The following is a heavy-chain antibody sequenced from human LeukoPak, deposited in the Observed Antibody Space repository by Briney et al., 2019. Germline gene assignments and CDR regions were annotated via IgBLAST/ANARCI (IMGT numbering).Heavy chain of an antibody. V-gene: IGHV3-7*01. CDR3: ARGANPYDF. Sequence: GGSLRLSCAASGFLFRTYWMTWVRQAPGKGLEWVANIKTDGSEQHYLDSVKGRFHISRGNANNSLYLQMNSLRAEDTAVYYCARGANPYDFWGRGNLVTVSS. CDR1: GFLFRTYW. J-gene: IGHJ4*02. CDR2: IKTDGSEQ.